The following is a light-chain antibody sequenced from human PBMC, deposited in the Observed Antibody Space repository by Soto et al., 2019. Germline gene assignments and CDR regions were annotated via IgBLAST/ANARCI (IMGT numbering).Light chain of an antibody. CDR2: GAT. J-gene: IGKJ2*01. CDR1: QPVSRN. V-gene: IGKV3-15*01. CDR3: QQYNNWPYT. Sequence: EIVMTQSPATLSVSPGERVTLSCRASQPVSRNFAWYRQKPGQAPTLVIYGATTRATGIPARFSGSRSGTEVTLTISSLLSEDFAVYYCQQYNNWPYTFGQGNKLEIK.